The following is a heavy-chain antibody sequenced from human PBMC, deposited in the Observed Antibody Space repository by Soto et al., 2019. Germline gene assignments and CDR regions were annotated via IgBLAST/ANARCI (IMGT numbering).Heavy chain of an antibody. CDR3: ARDGAGDGLDY. V-gene: IGHV1-69*01. D-gene: IGHD7-27*01. Sequence: QVQLVQSGAEVKKPGSSVKVSCKASGGTFSSYTVSWVRQAPGQGLEWMGGIMPIFGTVSYAQKFQGRVKVTADESTSTAYMELSSLTSDDTAFYYCARDGAGDGLDYWGQGTLVTVSS. CDR1: GGTFSSYT. J-gene: IGHJ4*02. CDR2: IMPIFGTV.